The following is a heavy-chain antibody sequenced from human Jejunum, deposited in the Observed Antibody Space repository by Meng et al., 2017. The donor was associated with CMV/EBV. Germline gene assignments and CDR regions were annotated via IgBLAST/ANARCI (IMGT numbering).Heavy chain of an antibody. J-gene: IGHJ5*01. V-gene: IGHV2-5*02. CDR1: GFSLSTNGAG. D-gene: IGHD2-21*01. CDR3: VHRPGGGSDWTWFDS. Sequence: QITLKESGPTLVKLAQTLTLTCTXSGFSLSTNGAGVGWIRQPQEKALEWLALVYWDDDKHYRPSLKSRLTITTDSSKPHVVLIMTNMDPLDTATYYCVHRPGGGSDWTWFDSWGQGSLVTVSS. CDR2: VYWDDDK.